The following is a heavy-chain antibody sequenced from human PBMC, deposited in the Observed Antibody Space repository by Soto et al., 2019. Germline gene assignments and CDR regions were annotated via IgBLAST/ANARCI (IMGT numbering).Heavy chain of an antibody. CDR2: IYYSGST. J-gene: IGHJ4*02. Sequence: SETLSLTCAVSGGSVSSGSYYWSWIRQPPGKGLEWIGYIYYSGSTNYNPSLKSRVTISVDTSKNQFSLKLSSVTAADTAVYYCARGGSMVATDYWGQGTLVTVSS. CDR3: ARGGSMVATDY. D-gene: IGHD3-10*01. V-gene: IGHV4-61*01. CDR1: GGSVSSGSYY.